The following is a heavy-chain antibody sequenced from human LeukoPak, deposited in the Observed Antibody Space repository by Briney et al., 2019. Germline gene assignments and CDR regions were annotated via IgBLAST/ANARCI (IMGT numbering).Heavy chain of an antibody. J-gene: IGHJ4*02. Sequence: GGSLRLSCAASGFTFDDYAMHWVRQAPGKGLEWVSGISWNSGSIGYADSVKGRFTISRDNAKNSLYLQMNSLRAEGTALYYCAKGYCSGGSCYRYFDHWGQGTLVTVSS. CDR3: AKGYCSGGSCYRYFDH. CDR1: GFTFDDYA. CDR2: ISWNSGSI. D-gene: IGHD2-15*01. V-gene: IGHV3-9*01.